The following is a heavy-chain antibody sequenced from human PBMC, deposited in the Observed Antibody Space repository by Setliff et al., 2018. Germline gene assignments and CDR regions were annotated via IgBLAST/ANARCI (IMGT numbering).Heavy chain of an antibody. CDR3: ARVPPQCHFDY. V-gene: IGHV4-39*07. D-gene: IGHD6-19*01. J-gene: IGHJ4*02. CDR2: IYYSGST. CDR1: GGSISSSTYY. Sequence: SLTCTVSGGSISSSTYYWGWIRQPPGKGLEWIGSIYYSGSTYCNPSLKSRVTISVDTSKNQFSLKLSSVTAADSAIYYCARVPPQCHFDYWGQGTLVTVSS.